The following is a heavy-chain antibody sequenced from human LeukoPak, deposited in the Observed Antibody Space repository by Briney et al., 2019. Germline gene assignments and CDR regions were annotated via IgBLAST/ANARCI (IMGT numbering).Heavy chain of an antibody. CDR1: GYTFTSYG. Sequence: ASMKDSCMASGYTFTSYGVIWVRQAPGQGLEWMGWISAYNGNTNYAQKLQGRVTMTTDTSTSAAYMELRSLRSDDTAVYYCASLDTVTNFDYWGQGTLVTVSS. CDR3: ASLDTVTNFDY. V-gene: IGHV1-18*01. J-gene: IGHJ4*02. D-gene: IGHD4-17*01. CDR2: ISAYNGNT.